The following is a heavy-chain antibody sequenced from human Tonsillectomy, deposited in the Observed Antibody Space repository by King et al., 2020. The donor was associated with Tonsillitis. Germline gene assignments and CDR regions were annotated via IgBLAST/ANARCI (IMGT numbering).Heavy chain of an antibody. D-gene: IGHD3-10*01. CDR1: GGSISSYY. CDR3: AMTMVVVRTSYWFDP. CDR2: IYNSGST. V-gene: IGHV4-59*01. J-gene: IGHJ5*02. Sequence: VQLQESGPGLVKPSETLSLTCTVSGGSISSYYWSWVRQPPGKGLEWIGYIYNSGSTNYNPSLKSRVTILVDTSKNQFSLKLSSVTAADTAVYYCAMTMVVVRTSYWFDPWGQGTLVTVSS.